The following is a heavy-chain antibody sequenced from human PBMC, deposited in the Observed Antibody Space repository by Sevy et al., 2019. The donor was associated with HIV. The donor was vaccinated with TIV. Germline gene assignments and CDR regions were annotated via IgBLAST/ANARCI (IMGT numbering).Heavy chain of an antibody. CDR2: ISAYNGNT. CDR1: GYTFTSYG. CDR3: ARDGVEMATITSPWWFDP. J-gene: IGHJ5*02. Sequence: ASVKVSCKASGYTFTSYGISWVRQAPGQGLEWMGWISAYNGNTNYAQKLQGRVTMTTDTSTSTAYMELRSLRSDDTAVYYCARDGVEMATITSPWWFDPWGQGTLVTVSS. V-gene: IGHV1-18*04. D-gene: IGHD5-12*01.